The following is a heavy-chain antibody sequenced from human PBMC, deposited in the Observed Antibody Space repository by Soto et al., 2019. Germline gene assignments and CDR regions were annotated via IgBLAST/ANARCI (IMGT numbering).Heavy chain of an antibody. J-gene: IGHJ4*02. V-gene: IGHV3-23*01. Sequence: EVQLLESGAGLVQPGGSLRLSCAASGFSFVNYAMNWVREAPGKGLEWVSGLSGSGTSTYYADSVKGRFTISRDNSRDTLFLQMNSLTADDTAVYYCAKATTNGGWFNPFDSWGQGALVTVSS. CDR1: GFSFVNYA. CDR3: AKATTNGGWFNPFDS. D-gene: IGHD6-19*01. CDR2: LSGSGTST.